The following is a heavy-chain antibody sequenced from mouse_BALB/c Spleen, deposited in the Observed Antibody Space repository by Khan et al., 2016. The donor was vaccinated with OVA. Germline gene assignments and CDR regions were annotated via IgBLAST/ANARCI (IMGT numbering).Heavy chain of an antibody. CDR3: ARRGLRWDFDY. V-gene: IGHV1-7*01. J-gene: IGHJ2*01. D-gene: IGHD1-1*01. Sequence: QVQLKESGAELAKPGASVKMSCKASGYTFINYWILWVKQRPGQGLEWIGYINPSTAYTEYNQNFKDKATLTADKSSRTAYMQLSSRTSEDSAVYYCARRGLRWDFDYWGQGTTLTVSS. CDR2: INPSTAYT. CDR1: GYTFINYW.